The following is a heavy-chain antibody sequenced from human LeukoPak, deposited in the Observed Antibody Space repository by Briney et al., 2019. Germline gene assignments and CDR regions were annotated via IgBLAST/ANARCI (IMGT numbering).Heavy chain of an antibody. V-gene: IGHV1-69*04. CDR2: IILILDIA. Sequence: GSSVKVSCKSSGGTFSSYAVSWVRQAPGQGLEWMGRIILILDIANYAQRFQGRVSITADKSTSTVYMELSSLTSDDTAIYYCAPDYGAYFDFWGQGTLVTISS. J-gene: IGHJ4*02. D-gene: IGHD4-17*01. CDR1: GGTFSSYA. CDR3: APDYGAYFDF.